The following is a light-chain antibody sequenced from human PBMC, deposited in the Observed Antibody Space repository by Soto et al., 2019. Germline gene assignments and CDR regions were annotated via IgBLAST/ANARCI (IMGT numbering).Light chain of an antibody. CDR3: QQRKTWPPIT. V-gene: IGKV3-11*01. J-gene: IGKJ5*01. Sequence: EIELTQSPATLSLSPGERATLSWRASQNVEGYLAWYQQKPGQAPRLLIYDASNRAPGIPARFSGSGSGTDFTLTISSLEPEDFAVYYCQQRKTWPPITFGQGTRLEIK. CDR2: DAS. CDR1: QNVEGY.